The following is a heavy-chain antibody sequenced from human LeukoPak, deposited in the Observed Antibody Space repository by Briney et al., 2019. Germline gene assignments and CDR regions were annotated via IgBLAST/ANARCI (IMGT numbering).Heavy chain of an antibody. CDR2: INHSGST. J-gene: IGHJ4*02. CDR1: GGSFSGYY. CDR3: STRYYYGSGSYSSS. D-gene: IGHD3-10*01. V-gene: IGHV4-34*01. Sequence: SETLSLTCAVYGGSFSGYYRSWIRQPPGKELEWIGEINHSGSTNYNPSLKSRVTISVDTSKNQLSLKLSSVTAADTAVYYCSTRYYYGSGSYSSSWGQGTLVTVSS.